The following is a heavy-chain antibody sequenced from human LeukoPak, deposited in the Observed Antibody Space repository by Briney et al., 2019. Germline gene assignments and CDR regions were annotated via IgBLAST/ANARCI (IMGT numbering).Heavy chain of an antibody. Sequence: GGSLRLSCAASGFTFSSYGMHWVRQAPGKGLEWVTFIRYDGSMNYYADSVKGRFTISRDNSKNTLSLQMNSLRTEDTAIYYCAKDNRYVSTWYPPGTHYYYYMDVWGIGTTVTVAS. CDR2: IRYDGSMN. CDR1: GFTFSSYG. J-gene: IGHJ6*03. D-gene: IGHD6-13*01. CDR3: AKDNRYVSTWYPPGTHYYYYMDV. V-gene: IGHV3-30*02.